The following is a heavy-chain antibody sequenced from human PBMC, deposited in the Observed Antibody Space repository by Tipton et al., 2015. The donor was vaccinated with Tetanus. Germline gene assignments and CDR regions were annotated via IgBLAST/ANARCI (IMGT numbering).Heavy chain of an antibody. Sequence: TLSLTCAVYGGSFSGYYWSWIRQPPGKGLEWIGEIHHSGSTNYNPSLKSRVTISQDTTKNQFSLKLSSVTAADTAVYYCARRRSGGSPGFDYWGQGTLVTVSS. CDR2: IHHSGST. CDR1: GGSFSGYY. J-gene: IGHJ4*02. D-gene: IGHD6-19*01. V-gene: IGHV4-34*01. CDR3: ARRRSGGSPGFDY.